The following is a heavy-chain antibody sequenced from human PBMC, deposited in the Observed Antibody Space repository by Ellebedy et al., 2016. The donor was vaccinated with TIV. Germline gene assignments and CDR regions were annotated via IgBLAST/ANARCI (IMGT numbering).Heavy chain of an antibody. CDR3: ARGSRSGPFDY. V-gene: IGHV4-31*03. J-gene: IGHJ4*02. Sequence: SETLSLTCTVSGGSISSGGYYWSWIRQHPGKGLEWIGYIYYSGSTYYNPSLKSRVTISVDTSKNQFSLKLSSVTAADTAVYYCARGSRSGPFDYWGQGTLVTVSS. CDR1: GGSISSGGYY. CDR2: IYYSGST. D-gene: IGHD2-15*01.